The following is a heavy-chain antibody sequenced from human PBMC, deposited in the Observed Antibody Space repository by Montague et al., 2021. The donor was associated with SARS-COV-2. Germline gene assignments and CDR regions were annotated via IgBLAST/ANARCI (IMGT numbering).Heavy chain of an antibody. D-gene: IGHD3-22*01. V-gene: IGHV2-5*02. CDR1: GFSITTSTMG. Sequence: PALVKPTQTLTLTCTFSGFSITTSTMGVGWIRQPPGKALEWLALIYRGXENRFSPSLKSRLTITKDTSKNQVVLTMTNMDPVDTATYYCAHRIARHYDTSAYLWCPFDFWGQGTLVTVSS. J-gene: IGHJ4*02. CDR3: AHRIARHYDTSAYLWCPFDF. CDR2: IYRGXEN.